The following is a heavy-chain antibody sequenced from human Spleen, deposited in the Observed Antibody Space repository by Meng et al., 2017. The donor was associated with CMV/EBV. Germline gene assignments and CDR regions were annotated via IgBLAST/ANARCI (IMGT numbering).Heavy chain of an antibody. Sequence: GESLKISCAASGFIFSTYHIHWVRQAPGEGLEWVAFISIDETTKFYADSVKGRFAVSRDNSENTVYLHMNSLKAGDTAVYYCARDHRGSGSYYYYYYGMDVWGQGTTVTVSS. CDR1: GFIFSTYH. V-gene: IGHV3-30*02. CDR3: ARDHRGSGSYYYYYYGMDV. J-gene: IGHJ6*02. D-gene: IGHD3-10*01. CDR2: ISIDETTK.